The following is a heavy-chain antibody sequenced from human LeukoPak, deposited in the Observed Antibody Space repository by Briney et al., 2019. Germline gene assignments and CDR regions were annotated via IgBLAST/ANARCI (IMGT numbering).Heavy chain of an antibody. CDR3: ATSVNPLGAFDI. CDR1: GYTPTEIF. J-gene: IGHJ3*02. V-gene: IGHV1-24*01. Sequence: APVEGSFQVFGYTPTEIFMHWGRQAPGKGVEWMGGFDPEDGETIYAQKFQGRVTMTEDTSTDTAYMELSSLRSEDTAVYYCATSVNPLGAFDIWGQGTMVTVSS. D-gene: IGHD1-26*01. CDR2: FDPEDGET.